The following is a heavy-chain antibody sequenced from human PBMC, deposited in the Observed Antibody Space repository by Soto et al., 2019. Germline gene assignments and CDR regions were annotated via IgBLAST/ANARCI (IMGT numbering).Heavy chain of an antibody. Sequence: QVQLVESGGGVVQPGRSLRLSCAASGFTFSSYGMHWVRQAPGKGLEWVAVISYDGSNKYYADSVKGRFTISRDNSKKTLYLQMNSLRAEDTAVYYCAKSSAVADPDYWGQGTLVTVSS. CDR3: AKSSAVADPDY. CDR1: GFTFSSYG. D-gene: IGHD6-19*01. CDR2: ISYDGSNK. V-gene: IGHV3-30*18. J-gene: IGHJ4*02.